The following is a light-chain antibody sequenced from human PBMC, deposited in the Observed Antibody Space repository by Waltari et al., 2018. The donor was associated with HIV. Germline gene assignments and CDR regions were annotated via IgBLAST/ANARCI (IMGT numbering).Light chain of an antibody. CDR1: SSYLGDYTY. V-gene: IGLV2-14*01. CDR2: DVS. Sequence: QSALTRPASVSASPGQSITIPCTGTSSYLGDYTYVSWYQQHPGKAPKLIIYDVSNRPSGVSNRFSGSKSGNTASLTISGLQTEDEADYYCSSYTSSSTRVFGTGTKVTVL. CDR3: SSYTSSSTRV. J-gene: IGLJ1*01.